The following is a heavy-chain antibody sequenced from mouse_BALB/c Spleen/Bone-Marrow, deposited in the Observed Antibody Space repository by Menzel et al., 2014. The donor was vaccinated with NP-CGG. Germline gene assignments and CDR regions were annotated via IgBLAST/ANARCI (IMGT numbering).Heavy chain of an antibody. CDR1: GYIFTSYY. V-gene: IGHV1S81*02. Sequence: QVQLQQPGAELVKPGASVKLSCKASGYIFTSYYMYWVKQRPGQGLEWIGEINPSNGGTNFNEKFKSKATLTVDKSSSTAYMQLSSLTSEDSAVYYCTREGDSPFAYWGQGTLVTVSA. D-gene: IGHD2-13*01. J-gene: IGHJ3*01. CDR3: TREGDSPFAY. CDR2: INPSNGGT.